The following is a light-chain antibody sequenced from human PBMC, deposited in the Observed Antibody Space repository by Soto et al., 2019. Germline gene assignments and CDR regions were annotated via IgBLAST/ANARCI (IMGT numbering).Light chain of an antibody. Sequence: QPASVSGTPGQSITISCTGSNSDVGLYDFVSWYQHHPGRAPKLIVSEVSHRPSGISNRFSGSKSGNTASLTISGLQSEDEADYYCISYTSDDVRYVFGTGTKLTVL. CDR2: EVS. V-gene: IGLV2-14*01. J-gene: IGLJ1*01. CDR1: NSDVGLYDF. CDR3: ISYTSDDVRYV.